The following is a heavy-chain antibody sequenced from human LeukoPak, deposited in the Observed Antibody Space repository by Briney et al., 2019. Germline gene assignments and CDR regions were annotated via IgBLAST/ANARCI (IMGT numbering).Heavy chain of an antibody. Sequence: GGSLRLSCGASGFTFSSYAMSWVRQAPGKGPEWVSSISSSSSYIYYADSVKGRFTISRDNAKNSLYLQMNSLRAEDTAVYYCARELTVYDAFDIWGQGTMVTVSS. CDR3: ARELTVYDAFDI. CDR1: GFTFSSYA. V-gene: IGHV3-21*01. D-gene: IGHD4-17*01. J-gene: IGHJ3*02. CDR2: ISSSSSYI.